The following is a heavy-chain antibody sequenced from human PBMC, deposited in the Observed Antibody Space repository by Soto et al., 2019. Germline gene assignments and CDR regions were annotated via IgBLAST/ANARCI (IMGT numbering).Heavy chain of an antibody. Sequence: PETLSLTCTVSGGSISSSSYYWGWIRQPPGKGLEWIGSIYYSRSTYYNPSLKSRVTISVDTSKNQFSLKLSSVTAADTAVYYCARHLPTYSSGYYDRNTNFDYWGQGTLVTVSS. J-gene: IGHJ4*02. CDR1: GGSISSSSYY. D-gene: IGHD3-22*01. CDR2: IYYSRST. CDR3: ARHLPTYSSGYYDRNTNFDY. V-gene: IGHV4-39*01.